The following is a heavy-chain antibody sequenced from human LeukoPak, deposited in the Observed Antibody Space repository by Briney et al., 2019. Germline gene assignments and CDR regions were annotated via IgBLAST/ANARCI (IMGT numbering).Heavy chain of an antibody. CDR3: ARDPPHVMRTTVTTARYYGKDV. Sequence: SETLSLTCAVYGGSFSGYYWSWIRQPPGKGLEWIGEINHSGSTNYNPSLKSRVTISVDTSKNQFSLKLSSVTAADTAVYYCARDPPHVMRTTVTTARYYGKDVWGQGTTVTVSS. CDR2: INHSGST. J-gene: IGHJ6*02. V-gene: IGHV4-34*01. CDR1: GGSFSGYY. D-gene: IGHD4-11*01.